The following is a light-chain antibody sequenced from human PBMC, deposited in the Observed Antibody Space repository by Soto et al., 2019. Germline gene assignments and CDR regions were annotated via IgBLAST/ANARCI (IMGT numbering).Light chain of an antibody. CDR1: SSDVGGYNY. Sequence: QSVLTQPRSVSGSPGQSVTISCTGTSSDVGGYNYVSWYQQHPGKAPKLMIYDVSKRPSGVPDRFSGSKSCNTASLTISGLQAEDEADYYCCSYAGSYRVVFGGGTKVTVL. CDR2: DVS. V-gene: IGLV2-11*01. J-gene: IGLJ2*01. CDR3: CSYAGSYRVV.